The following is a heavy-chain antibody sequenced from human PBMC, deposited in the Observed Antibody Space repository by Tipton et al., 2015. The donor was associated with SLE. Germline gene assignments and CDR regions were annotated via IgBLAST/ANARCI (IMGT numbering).Heavy chain of an antibody. D-gene: IGHD3-9*01. V-gene: IGHV4-34*01. CDR1: GGSFSDYS. CDR2: INHSGST. Sequence: TLSLTCVVYGGSFSDYSWSWIRQSPGKGLEWIGEINHSGSTNYNPSLKSRVTISVDTSKIQFSLKLSSVTAADTAVYYCARGPSLRYFDWLSQPFDYWGQGTLVTVSS. J-gene: IGHJ4*02. CDR3: ARGPSLRYFDWLSQPFDY.